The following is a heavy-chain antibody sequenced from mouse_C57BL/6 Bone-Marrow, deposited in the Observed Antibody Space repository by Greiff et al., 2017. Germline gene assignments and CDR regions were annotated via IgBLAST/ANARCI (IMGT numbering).Heavy chain of an antibody. D-gene: IGHD2-3*01. V-gene: IGHV5-6*02. Sequence: EVKLVESGGDLVKPGGSLKLSCAASGFTFSSFGMSWVRQTPDKRLEWDATISSGGSYTYYPDSVKGRFTISRDNAKNTLYLQMSSLKSEDTAMYYCARRWLLPFAYWGQGTLVTVSA. CDR3: ARRWLLPFAY. CDR1: GFTFSSFG. J-gene: IGHJ3*01. CDR2: ISSGGSYT.